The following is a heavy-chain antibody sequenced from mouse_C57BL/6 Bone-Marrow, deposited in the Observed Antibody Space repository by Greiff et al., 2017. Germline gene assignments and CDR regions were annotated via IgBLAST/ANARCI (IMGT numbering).Heavy chain of an antibody. CDR1: GYTFTSYW. J-gene: IGHJ3*01. CDR3: ARDGYFGFSY. Sequence: QVQLQQPGAELVKPGASVKLSCKASGYTFTSYWMQWVKQRPGQGLEWIGEIDPSDSYTNYNQKFKGKATLTVDTSSSTAYMQLSSLTSEDSAVYYCARDGYFGFSYWGQGTLVTVCA. CDR2: IDPSDSYT. V-gene: IGHV1-50*01. D-gene: IGHD2-3*01.